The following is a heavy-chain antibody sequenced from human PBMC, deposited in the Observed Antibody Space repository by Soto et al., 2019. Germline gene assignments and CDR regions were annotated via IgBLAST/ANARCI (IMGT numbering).Heavy chain of an antibody. CDR1: GFTFSRYG. CDR3: AKDSYVWFGELLSGFDY. Sequence: HPGGSLRLSCAASGFTFSRYGMHWVRQAPGKGLEWVAVISYDGSNKYYADSVKGRFTISRDNSKNTLYLQMNSLRAEDTAVYYCAKDSYVWFGELLSGFDYWGQGTLVTVSS. J-gene: IGHJ4*02. V-gene: IGHV3-30*18. D-gene: IGHD3-10*01. CDR2: ISYDGSNK.